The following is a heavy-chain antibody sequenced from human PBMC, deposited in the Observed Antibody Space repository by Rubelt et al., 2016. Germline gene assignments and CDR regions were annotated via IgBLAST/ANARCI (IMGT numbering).Heavy chain of an antibody. Sequence: QLVESGGGLVQPGGSLRLSCAASGFTFSSNSMNWVRQAPGKGLEWVSGISYNSGSFGYAISVKGRFTISRDNAKNSLYLQMNSLRPEDTALYYCARGNWGLGYFDLWGRGTLVTVSS. CDR3: ARGNWGLGYFDL. D-gene: IGHD7-27*01. J-gene: IGHJ2*01. V-gene: IGHV3-9*01. CDR2: ISYNSGSF. CDR1: GFTFSSNS.